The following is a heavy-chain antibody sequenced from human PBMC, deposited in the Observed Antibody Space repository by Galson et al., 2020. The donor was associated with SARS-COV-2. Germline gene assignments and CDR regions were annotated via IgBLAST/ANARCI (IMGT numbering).Heavy chain of an antibody. Sequence: GESLKISCAASGFTFSNFWMSWVRQAPGKGLEWVANRKQDGSEKNYEDSVKGRFTISRDNAKNSLYLQMNSLRAEDTAVYYCATGGIELRYCWGQGVSVTVSS. J-gene: IGHJ4*02. CDR2: RKQDGSEK. D-gene: IGHD3-9*01. CDR3: ATGGIELRYC. V-gene: IGHV3-7*03. CDR1: GFTFSNFW.